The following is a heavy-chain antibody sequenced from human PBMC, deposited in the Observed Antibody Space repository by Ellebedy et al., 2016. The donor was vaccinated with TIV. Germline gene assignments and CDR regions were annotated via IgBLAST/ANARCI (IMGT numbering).Heavy chain of an antibody. Sequence: ASVKVSCKASGYSFTDFDINWVRQATGQGLEWMGRLKPDSGRSDSAQRFQGRVTFTMNTSMSTAYMELSSLSSEDTAVYFCARNRLYNYGGSHYYYNGLDVWGQGTTVTVSS. V-gene: IGHV1-8*03. J-gene: IGHJ6*02. CDR3: ARNRLYNYGGSHYYYNGLDV. CDR2: LKPDSGRS. D-gene: IGHD4-23*01. CDR1: GYSFTDFD.